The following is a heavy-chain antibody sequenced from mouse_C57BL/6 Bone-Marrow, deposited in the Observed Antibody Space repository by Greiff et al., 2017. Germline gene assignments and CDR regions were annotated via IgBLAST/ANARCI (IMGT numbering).Heavy chain of an antibody. Sequence: QVQLKEPGTELVKPGASVKLSCKASGYTFTSYWMHWVQQRPGQGLEWIGNISPGNGGTNYNKKFKSKATMTVDKSSSTAYMQLSSLTSEDSSVYYCARSRRSWFAYWGQGTLVTVSA. CDR2: ISPGNGGT. J-gene: IGHJ3*01. D-gene: IGHD1-1*01. V-gene: IGHV1-53*01. CDR3: ARSRRSWFAY. CDR1: GYTFTSYW.